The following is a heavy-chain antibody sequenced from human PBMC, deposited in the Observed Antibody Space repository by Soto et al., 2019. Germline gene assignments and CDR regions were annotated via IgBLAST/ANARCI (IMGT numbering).Heavy chain of an antibody. J-gene: IGHJ4*02. D-gene: IGHD6-6*01. Sequence: EVQLVESGGGLVQPGGSLRLSCAASGFTFNRYWMGWVRQAPGKAPEWLANIKQDGSERYYVDSVKGRFTISRDNVKNSVYLQMNSLRAEDTAVYYCTRTISALPGDDYWGQGTLVTVSS. CDR1: GFTFNRYW. V-gene: IGHV3-7*01. CDR2: IKQDGSER. CDR3: TRTISALPGDDY.